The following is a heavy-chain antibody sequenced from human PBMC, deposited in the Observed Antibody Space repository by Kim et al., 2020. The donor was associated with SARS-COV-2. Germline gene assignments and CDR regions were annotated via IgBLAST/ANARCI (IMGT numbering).Heavy chain of an antibody. Sequence: GESLKISCKGSGYSFTSYWIGWVRQMPGKGLEWMGIIYPGDSDTRYSPSFQGQVTISADKSISTAYLQWSSLKASDTDMYYCARGATGQQLVLLNWFDPWGQGTLVTVSS. V-gene: IGHV5-51*01. D-gene: IGHD6-13*01. CDR2: IYPGDSDT. CDR1: GYSFTSYW. J-gene: IGHJ5*02. CDR3: ARGATGQQLVLLNWFDP.